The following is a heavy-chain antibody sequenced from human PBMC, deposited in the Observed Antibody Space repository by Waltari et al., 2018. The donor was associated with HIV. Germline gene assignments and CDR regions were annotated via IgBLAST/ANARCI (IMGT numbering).Heavy chain of an antibody. Sequence: EVQLVESGGGLVQPGGSLRRSCAASGFSFNSYSMNWVRHAPGKGLGWVSYISTGSRTIYYADSVRGRFTISRDNAKKSLYLQMNSLRDEDTAVYYCARVAMYYYGSGEKYYFDYWGQGTLVTVSS. CDR2: ISTGSRTI. J-gene: IGHJ4*02. D-gene: IGHD3-10*01. V-gene: IGHV3-48*02. CDR1: GFSFNSYS. CDR3: ARVAMYYYGSGEKYYFDY.